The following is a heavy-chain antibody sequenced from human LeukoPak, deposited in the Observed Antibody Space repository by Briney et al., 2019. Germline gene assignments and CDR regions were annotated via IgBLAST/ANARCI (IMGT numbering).Heavy chain of an antibody. CDR1: GGSFSGYY. CDR2: INHSGST. CDR3: ARARRYDFWSGYPTYYYYYMDV. Sequence: KPSETLSLTCAVYGGSFSGYYWSWIRQPPGKGLEWIGEINHSGSTNYNPSLKSRVTISVDTSKNQFSPKLSSVTAADTAVYYCARARRYDFWSGYPTYYYYYMDVRGKGTTVTVSS. V-gene: IGHV4-34*01. J-gene: IGHJ6*03. D-gene: IGHD3-3*01.